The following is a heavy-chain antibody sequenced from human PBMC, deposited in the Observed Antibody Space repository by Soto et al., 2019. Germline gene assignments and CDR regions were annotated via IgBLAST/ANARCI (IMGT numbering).Heavy chain of an antibody. V-gene: IGHV1-2*04. CDR1: GYSFTAYY. J-gene: IGHJ4*02. D-gene: IGHD6-13*01. Sequence: HVQLVQSGAAVERSGASVKVSCKTSGYSFTAYYIHWVRQAPGQGLEWMGWINPDTGGTDFAQRFQGWVTMTRDTSLTTAYMDLNSLKSDDTAIYYCVRAVGRDGSSWYNGAYDSWGQGTLVTVSS. CDR3: VRAVGRDGSSWYNGAYDS. CDR2: INPDTGGT.